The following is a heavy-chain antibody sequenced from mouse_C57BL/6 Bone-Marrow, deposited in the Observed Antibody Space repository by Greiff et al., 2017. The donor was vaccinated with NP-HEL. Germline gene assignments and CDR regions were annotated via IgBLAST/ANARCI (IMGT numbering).Heavy chain of an antibody. J-gene: IGHJ2*01. V-gene: IGHV1-66*01. CDR1: GYSFTSYY. CDR2: IYPGSGNT. CDR3: ARGDYYGWDYFDY. Sequence: QVQLQQSGPELVKPGASVKISCKASGYSFTSYYIHWVKQRPGQGLEWIGWIYPGSGNTKYNEKFKGKATLTADTSSSTACMQLSSLTSEDSAVYYCARGDYYGWDYFDYWGQGTTLTVSS. D-gene: IGHD1-1*01.